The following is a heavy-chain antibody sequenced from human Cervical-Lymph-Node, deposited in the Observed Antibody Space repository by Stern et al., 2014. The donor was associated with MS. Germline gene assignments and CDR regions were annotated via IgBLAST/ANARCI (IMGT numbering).Heavy chain of an antibody. V-gene: IGHV1-58*01. CDR1: GFTFNNSA. D-gene: IGHD1-26*01. CDR3: ATGILGATPLFAH. CDR2: IVVGSGNT. J-gene: IGHJ4*02. Sequence: QLVQSGPEVRKPGTSVKVSCTASGFTFNNSAVQWVRQARGQFLAWIGWIVVGSGNTIYAQQFQERVTISRDMSTNTAYMALSSLRSEDTAVYYCATGILGATPLFAHWGQGSLVTVSS.